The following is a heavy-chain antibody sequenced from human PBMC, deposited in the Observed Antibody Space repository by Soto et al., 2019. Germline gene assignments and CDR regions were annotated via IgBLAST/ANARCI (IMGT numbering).Heavy chain of an antibody. D-gene: IGHD2-15*01. V-gene: IGHV4-59*01. J-gene: IGHJ5*02. CDR1: AGSMRNYY. CDR3: SRDVSCSGGSCYPNDWFDP. CDR2: VDDSGTT. Sequence: QVQLQQSGPGLVKPSETLSLTCSVSAGSMRNYYWSWIRQPPGKGLEWIGNVDDSGTTKYNPSLRSRVTIPVDTSTNQFSLKLSSVIAADTAVYYCSRDVSCSGGSCYPNDWFDPWGQGTLVTVSS.